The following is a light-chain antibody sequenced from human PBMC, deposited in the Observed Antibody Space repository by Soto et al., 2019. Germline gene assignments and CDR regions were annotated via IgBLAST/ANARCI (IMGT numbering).Light chain of an antibody. CDR3: QQYSNWPWT. Sequence: EIVMTQSPATLSVSPGERATLSCRASQSVSSNLAWYQQKPGQPPRLLIYGTSTRPTGVPARFSGSGSETEFTLTISSLQSEDFAVYYCQQYSNWPWTFGLGTTWEI. CDR1: QSVSSN. J-gene: IGKJ1*01. CDR2: GTS. V-gene: IGKV3-15*01.